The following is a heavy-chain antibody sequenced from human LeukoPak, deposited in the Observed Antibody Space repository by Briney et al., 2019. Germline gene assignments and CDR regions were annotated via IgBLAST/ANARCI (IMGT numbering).Heavy chain of an antibody. J-gene: IGHJ4*02. D-gene: IGHD3-22*01. CDR1: GYTFTSYG. Sequence: GASVKVSCKASGYTFTSYGISWVRQAPGQGLEWMGWISAYNGNTNYAQKLQGRVTMTTDTSTSTAYMELRSLRSDDTAVYYCARDQCYYDSSGYYFVYWGQGTLVTVSS. CDR2: ISAYNGNT. V-gene: IGHV1-18*01. CDR3: ARDQCYYDSSGYYFVY.